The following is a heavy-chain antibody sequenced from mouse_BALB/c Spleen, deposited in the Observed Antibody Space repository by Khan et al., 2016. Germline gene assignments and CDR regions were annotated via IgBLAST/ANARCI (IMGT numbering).Heavy chain of an antibody. D-gene: IGHD2-2*01. CDR2: IRYSGTT. Sequence: EVQLQESGPGLVKPSQSLSLTCTVTGYSITSDYAWNWIRQFPGNKLEWMGYIRYSGTTTSNPSLKSRISITRDTSKNQFFLQLNSVTTEDTATYDCARWLDAMDYWGQGTSVTVST. CDR3: ARWLDAMDY. V-gene: IGHV3-2*02. J-gene: IGHJ4*01. CDR1: GYSITSDYA.